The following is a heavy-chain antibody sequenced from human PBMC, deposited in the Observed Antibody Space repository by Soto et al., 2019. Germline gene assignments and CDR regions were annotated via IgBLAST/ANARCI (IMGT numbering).Heavy chain of an antibody. CDR3: ARDKMTGLFDF. CDR2: INHSGST. CDR1: GFY. D-gene: IGHD3-9*01. V-gene: IGHV4-34*01. Sequence: GFYGRWIRQPPGTGLEWIGEINHSGSTNYNPSLKSRVTISVDTSKNQCALKLTSVTAADTAVYYCARDKMTGLFDFWGQGTSVPVSS. J-gene: IGHJ4*02.